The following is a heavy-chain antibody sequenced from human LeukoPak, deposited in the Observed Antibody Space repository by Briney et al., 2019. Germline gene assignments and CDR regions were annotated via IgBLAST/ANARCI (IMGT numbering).Heavy chain of an antibody. CDR3: AKFDSSSFYFDY. J-gene: IGHJ4*02. Sequence: PGGSLRLSCAASGFTFSSYAMRWVRQAPGKGLEWVSAISGSGGSTYYADSVKGRFTISRDNSKNTLYLQMNSLRAEDTAVYYCAKFDSSSFYFDYWGQGTLVTVSS. D-gene: IGHD6-6*01. CDR2: ISGSGGST. CDR1: GFTFSSYA. V-gene: IGHV3-23*01.